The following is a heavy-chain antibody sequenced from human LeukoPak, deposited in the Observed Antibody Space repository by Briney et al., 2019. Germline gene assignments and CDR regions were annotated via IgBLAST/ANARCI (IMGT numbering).Heavy chain of an antibody. CDR3: ARDLISGPGAFDI. J-gene: IGHJ3*02. Sequence: SETLSLTCTVSGGSISSYYWSWIRQPPGKGLEWIGYIYYSGSTNYNPSLKSRVTISVDTSKNQFSLKLSSVTAADTAVYYCARDLISGPGAFDIWGQGTMVTVPS. CDR2: IYYSGST. D-gene: IGHD2-15*01. CDR1: GGSISSYY. V-gene: IGHV4-59*01.